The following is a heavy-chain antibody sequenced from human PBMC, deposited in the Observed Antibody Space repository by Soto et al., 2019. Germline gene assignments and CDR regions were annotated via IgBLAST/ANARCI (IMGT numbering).Heavy chain of an antibody. CDR3: ARVLTLNKQVRGGNYYGMDV. CDR1: GYTFTSSG. CDR2: ISAYNGNT. V-gene: IGHV1-18*01. J-gene: IGHJ6*02. D-gene: IGHD3-16*01. Sequence: QVQLVQSGAEVKKPGASVKVSCKASGYTFTSSGISWVRQAPGQGLEWMGWISAYNGNTNYAQKLQGRVTMTTDTSTSTVYMELRSLRSDDTAVYYCARVLTLNKQVRGGNYYGMDVWGQGTTVTVSS.